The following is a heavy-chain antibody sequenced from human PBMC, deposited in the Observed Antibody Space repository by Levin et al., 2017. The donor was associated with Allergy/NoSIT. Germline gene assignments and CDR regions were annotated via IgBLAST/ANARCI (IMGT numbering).Heavy chain of an antibody. J-gene: IGHJ2*01. V-gene: IGHV1-2*02. CDR3: ARDASRLAARPYWYFDL. D-gene: IGHD6-6*01. Sequence: PEASVKVSCKASGYTFTGYYMHWVRQAPGQGLEWMGWINPNSGGTNYAQKFQGRVTMTRDTSISTAYMELSRLRSDDTAVYYCARDASRLAARPYWYFDLWGRGTLVTVSS. CDR1: GYTFTGYY. CDR2: INPNSGGT.